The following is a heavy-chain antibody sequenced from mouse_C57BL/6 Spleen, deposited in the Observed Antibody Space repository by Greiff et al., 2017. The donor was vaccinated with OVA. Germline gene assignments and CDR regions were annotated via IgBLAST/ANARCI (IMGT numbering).Heavy chain of an antibody. Sequence: VQLQQSGPELVKPGASVKIPCKASGYTFTDYNMDWVKQSHGKSLEWIGDINPNNGGTIYNQKFKGKATLTVDKSSSAAYMELRSLTSEDTAVYYCARRAGNYYAMDYWGQGTSVTVSS. D-gene: IGHD2-1*01. V-gene: IGHV1-18*01. CDR1: GYTFTDYN. CDR2: INPNNGGT. J-gene: IGHJ4*01. CDR3: ARRAGNYYAMDY.